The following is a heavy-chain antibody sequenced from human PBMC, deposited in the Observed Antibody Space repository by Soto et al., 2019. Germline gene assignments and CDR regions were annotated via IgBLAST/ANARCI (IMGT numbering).Heavy chain of an antibody. J-gene: IGHJ3*02. CDR3: ASDRGCYSITGPDEAFDI. Sequence: ASVKVSCKASGYTFTGYYMHWVRQAPGQGLEWMGWINPNSGGTNYAQKFQGRVTMTRDTSTSTAYMELSRLRYDDTAVYYCASDRGCYSITGPDEAFDIWGQGTMVTVSS. V-gene: IGHV1-2*02. D-gene: IGHD1-20*01. CDR1: GYTFTGYY. CDR2: INPNSGGT.